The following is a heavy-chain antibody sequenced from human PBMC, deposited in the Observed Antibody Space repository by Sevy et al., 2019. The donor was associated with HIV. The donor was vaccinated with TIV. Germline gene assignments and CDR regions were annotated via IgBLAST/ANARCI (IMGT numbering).Heavy chain of an antibody. J-gene: IGHJ4*01. Sequence: GGSLRLSCAASGFAFSTHAMHWVRQAPGKGLEWVAVISCEGTETFYTASVVGGFTISRDNSKNKLSLQINSLRPEDTAVYYCARDGGNSVKWYPLYWGHGTLVTVSS. CDR2: ISCEGTET. V-gene: IGHV3-30-3*01. CDR1: GFAFSTHA. CDR3: ARDGGNSVKWYPLY. D-gene: IGHD2-2*01.